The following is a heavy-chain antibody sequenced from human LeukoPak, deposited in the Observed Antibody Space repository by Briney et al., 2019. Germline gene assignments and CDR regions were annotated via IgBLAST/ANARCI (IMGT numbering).Heavy chain of an antibody. Sequence: SETLSLTCTVSGGSISSCYWSWIRQPPGKGLEWIGYIYYSGSTNYNPSLKSRVTISVDTSKNQFSLKLSSVTAADTAVYYCARVGETYYDFWSGYYRDYYYYGMDVWGQGTTVTVSS. CDR3: ARVGETYYDFWSGYYRDYYYYGMDV. CDR2: IYYSGST. D-gene: IGHD3-3*01. V-gene: IGHV4-59*01. J-gene: IGHJ6*02. CDR1: GGSISSCY.